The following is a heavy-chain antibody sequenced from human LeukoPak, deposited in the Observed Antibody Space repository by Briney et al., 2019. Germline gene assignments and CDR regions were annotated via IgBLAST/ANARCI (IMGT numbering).Heavy chain of an antibody. V-gene: IGHV3-74*01. CDR2: INPNGRTT. J-gene: IGHJ4*02. CDR3: ARDSSGYYSQVGYYFDY. Sequence: PGGSLRLSCAASGFTFSGYWIHWVRQAPGKGLEWVSRINPNGRTTTYADSVKGRFTISRDNAKNSLYLQMNSLRAEDTAVYYCARDSSGYYSQVGYYFDYWGQGTLVTVSS. D-gene: IGHD3-22*01. CDR1: GFTFSGYW.